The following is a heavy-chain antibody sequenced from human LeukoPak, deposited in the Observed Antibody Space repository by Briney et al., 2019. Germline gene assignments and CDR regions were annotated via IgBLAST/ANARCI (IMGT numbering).Heavy chain of an antibody. Sequence: SETLSLTCTVSGGSISSGSYYWSWIRQPAGKGLEWIGRIYTSGSTNYNPSLKSRVTISVDTSKNQFSLKLSSVTAADTAVYYCARDRSYDFWSGYYIWGQGTLATVSS. CDR1: GGSISSGSYY. D-gene: IGHD3-3*01. J-gene: IGHJ4*02. V-gene: IGHV4-61*02. CDR2: IYTSGST. CDR3: ARDRSYDFWSGYYI.